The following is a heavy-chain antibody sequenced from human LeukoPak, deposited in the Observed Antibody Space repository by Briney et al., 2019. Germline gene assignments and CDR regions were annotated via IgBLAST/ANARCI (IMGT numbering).Heavy chain of an antibody. J-gene: IGHJ4*02. D-gene: IGHD3-22*01. CDR1: GFTFGDYA. CDR2: IRSKAYGGTT. V-gene: IGHV3-49*04. CDR3: TRDPYYYDSSGYYYERCFDD. Sequence: GGSLRLSCTASGFTFGDYAMSWVRQAPGKGLEWVGFIRSKAYGGTTEYAASVKGRFTISRDDSKSIAYLQMNSLKTEDTAVYYCTRDPYYYDSSGYYYERCFDDWGQGTLVTVSS.